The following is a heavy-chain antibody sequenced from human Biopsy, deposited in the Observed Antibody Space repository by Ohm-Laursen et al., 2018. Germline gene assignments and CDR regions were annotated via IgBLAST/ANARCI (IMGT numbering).Heavy chain of an antibody. CDR2: IIAVSGLV. J-gene: IGHJ4*02. CDR1: GGTFSNYA. CDR3: ATPFQYYDSWGGYPPFDH. V-gene: IGHV1-69*10. Sequence: ASVNASCKASGGTFSNYAISWVRQAPGEGLEWMGGIIAVSGLVNYAPKFQGRVSITADKSTTTAYMELSNLKSEDTAVYYCATPFQYYDSWGGYPPFDHWGQGTLVTVSS. D-gene: IGHD3-3*01.